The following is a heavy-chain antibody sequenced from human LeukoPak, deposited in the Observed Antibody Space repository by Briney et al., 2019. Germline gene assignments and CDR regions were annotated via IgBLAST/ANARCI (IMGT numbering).Heavy chain of an antibody. CDR2: IKQDGSEK. CDR1: GFTFSTYL. V-gene: IGHV3-7*05. Sequence: GGSLRLSCAASGFTFSTYLMSWVRQAPGKGLEWVANIKQDGSEKDYVDSVKGRFAISRDSAKNSLYLQMNSLSADDTAVYFCARGRGLDVWGQGTAVTVSS. J-gene: IGHJ6*02. CDR3: ARGRGLDV.